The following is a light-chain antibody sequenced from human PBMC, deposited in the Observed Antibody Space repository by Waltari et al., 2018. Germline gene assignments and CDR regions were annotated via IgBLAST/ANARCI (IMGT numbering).Light chain of an antibody. Sequence: QSVLTQPPSASGTPGQRVTISCSGRSSNIGSNLVSWYLQVPGTAPKLLIYSNHQRPSGVPERFSGSKSGPSASLAISWLQSEDEGDYYCAAWDGSLEGWVFGGGTRLTVL. CDR1: SSNIGSNL. J-gene: IGLJ3*02. CDR2: SNH. CDR3: AAWDGSLEGWV. V-gene: IGLV1-44*01.